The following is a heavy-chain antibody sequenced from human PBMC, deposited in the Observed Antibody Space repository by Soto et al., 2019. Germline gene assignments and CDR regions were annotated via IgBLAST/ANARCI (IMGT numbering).Heavy chain of an antibody. CDR2: ISYDGSNK. J-gene: IGHJ6*02. CDR3: ARDVLRFLEWLTTGGMDV. CDR1: GFTFSSYA. V-gene: IGHV3-30-3*01. D-gene: IGHD3-3*01. Sequence: QVQLVESGGGVVQPGRSLRLSCAASGFTFSSYAMHWVRQAPGKGLEWVAVISYDGSNKYYADSVKGRFTISRDNSKNTLYLQMNSLRAEVTAVYYCARDVLRFLEWLTTGGMDVWGQGTTVTVSS.